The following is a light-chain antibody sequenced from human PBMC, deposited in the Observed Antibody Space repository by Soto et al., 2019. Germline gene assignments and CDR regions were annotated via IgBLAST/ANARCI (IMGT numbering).Light chain of an antibody. CDR3: SSYTSSSAYV. V-gene: IGLV2-14*01. J-gene: IGLJ1*01. CDR1: SSDVGGYNY. Sequence: QSTLTQPPSGSGSAGQAITISCTGTSSDVGGYNYVSWYQQHPGKAPKLMIYDVSNRPSGVSNRFSGSKSGNTASLTISGLQAEDEADYYCSSYTSSSAYVFGTGTKVTVL. CDR2: DVS.